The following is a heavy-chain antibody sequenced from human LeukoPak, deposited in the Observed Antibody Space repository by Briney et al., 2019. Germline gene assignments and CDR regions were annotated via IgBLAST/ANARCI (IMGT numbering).Heavy chain of an antibody. CDR1: GYRFSTSW. V-gene: IGHV5-51*01. CDR2: IYIGDSDP. Sequence: GESLKISCQGSGYRFSTSWIAWVRQAPGKGLEWVGSIYIGDSDPRYSPSFQGHVTMSADKSVNTASLQWNSLQGSDTGIYYCAKVKSFGYWFLDLWGRGTLVAVSS. CDR3: AKVKSFGYWFLDL. D-gene: IGHD3-16*01. J-gene: IGHJ2*01.